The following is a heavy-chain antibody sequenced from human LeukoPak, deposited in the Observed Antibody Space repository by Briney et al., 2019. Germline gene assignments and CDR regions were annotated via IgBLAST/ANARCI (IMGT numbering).Heavy chain of an antibody. CDR1: GGSFSGYY. V-gene: IGHV4-34*01. Sequence: PSETLSLTCAVYGGSFSGYYWSWIRQPPGKGLEWIGEINHSGSTNYNPSLKSRVTISVDTSKNQFSLKLSSVTAADTAVYYCARGGIAVAGTLFAPWGQGTLVTVSS. J-gene: IGHJ5*02. D-gene: IGHD6-19*01. CDR3: ARGGIAVAGTLFAP. CDR2: INHSGST.